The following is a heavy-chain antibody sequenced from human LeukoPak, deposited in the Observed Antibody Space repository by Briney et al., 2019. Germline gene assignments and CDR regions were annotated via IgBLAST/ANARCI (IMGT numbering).Heavy chain of an antibody. CDR3: ARFYDSVVTLFDY. Sequence: SETLSLTCTVSGGSISSGGYYWSWIRQHPGKGLEWIGYIYYSGSTYHNPSLKSRVTISVDTSKNQFSLKLSSVTAADTAVYYCARFYDSVVTLFDYWGQGTLVTVSS. D-gene: IGHD3-22*01. J-gene: IGHJ4*02. CDR1: GGSISSGGYY. CDR2: IYYSGST. V-gene: IGHV4-31*03.